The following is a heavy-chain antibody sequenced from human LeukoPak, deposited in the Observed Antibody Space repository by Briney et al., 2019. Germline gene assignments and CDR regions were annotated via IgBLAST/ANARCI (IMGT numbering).Heavy chain of an antibody. J-gene: IGHJ4*02. Sequence: SETLSLTCTVSGGSISSGSYYWSWIRQPAGKGLEWIGRIYTSGSTNYNPSLKSRVTISVDTSKNQFSLKLSSVTAADTAVYYCARFPTSQQLGFDYWGQGTLVTVSS. CDR3: ARFPTSQQLGFDY. V-gene: IGHV4-61*02. CDR2: IYTSGST. CDR1: GGSISSGSYY. D-gene: IGHD6-13*01.